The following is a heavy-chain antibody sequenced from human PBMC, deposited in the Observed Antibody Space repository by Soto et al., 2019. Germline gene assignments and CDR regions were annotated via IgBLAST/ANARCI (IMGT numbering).Heavy chain of an antibody. D-gene: IGHD2-21*01. CDR1: GSSISTSRSY. CDR3: ARQPTIGDTDLWFDP. J-gene: IGHJ5*02. V-gene: IGHV4-39*01. Sequence: QLQLLESGPGLVKPSETLSLTCNVSGSSISTSRSYWAWIRHPPGKLLEWLANIFYSGSTYYNPSLENRATVPIDSTKREFSLKLSSVTAASTAVYYFARQPTIGDTDLWFDPWAKGPLVKVSS. CDR2: IFYSGST.